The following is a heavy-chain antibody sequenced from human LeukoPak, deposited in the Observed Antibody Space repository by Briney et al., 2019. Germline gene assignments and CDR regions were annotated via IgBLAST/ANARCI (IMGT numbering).Heavy chain of an antibody. D-gene: IGHD6-13*01. CDR2: IIPIFGTA. J-gene: IGHJ3*02. V-gene: IGHV1-69*13. CDR1: GYTFTSYA. CDR3: ARDRLQLAFDAFDI. Sequence: SVKVSCKASGYTFTSYAMNWVRQAPGQGLEWMGGIIPIFGTANYAQKFQGRVTITADESTSTAYMELSSLRSEDTAVYYCARDRLQLAFDAFDIWGQGTMVTVSS.